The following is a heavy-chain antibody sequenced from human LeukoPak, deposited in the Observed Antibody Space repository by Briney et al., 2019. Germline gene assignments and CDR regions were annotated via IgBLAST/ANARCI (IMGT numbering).Heavy chain of an antibody. CDR1: GHTFTSYG. V-gene: IGHV1-69*13. D-gene: IGHD1-26*01. CDR2: IIPIFGTA. J-gene: IGHJ6*02. CDR3: ARDGEPYGSYYYGMDV. Sequence: ASVKVSCKASGHTFTSYGISWVRQAPGQGLEWMGGIIPIFGTANYAQKFQGRVTITADESTSTAYMELSSLRSEDTAVYYCARDGEPYGSYYYGMDVWGQGTTVTVSS.